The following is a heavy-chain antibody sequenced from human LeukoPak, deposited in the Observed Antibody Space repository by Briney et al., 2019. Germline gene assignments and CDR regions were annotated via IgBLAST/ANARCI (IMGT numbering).Heavy chain of an antibody. J-gene: IGHJ4*02. CDR3: AKGAVAGLGEDYFDY. Sequence: GGSLRLSCAASGFTFEDYDMHWVRHAPGQGLEWVSGISWDSGIKGYAESVKSRFAISRDNAKNSLYLQMNSLRAEDTALYYCAKGAVAGLGEDYFDYRGQGNL. CDR1: GFTFEDYD. CDR2: ISWDSGIK. D-gene: IGHD6-19*01. V-gene: IGHV3-9*01.